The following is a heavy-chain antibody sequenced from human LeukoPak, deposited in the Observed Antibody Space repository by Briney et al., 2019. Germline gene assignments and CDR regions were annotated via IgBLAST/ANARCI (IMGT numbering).Heavy chain of an antibody. CDR2: IIPIFGTA. CDR3: ARQTYYGDYLHFDY. Sequence: SVKVSCTASGGTFSIYAISWVRQAPGQGLEWMGGIIPIFGTANYAQKFRGRVTITADESTSTAYMELSSLRSEDTAVYYCARQTYYGDYLHFDYWGQGTLVTVSS. CDR1: GGTFSIYA. V-gene: IGHV1-69*13. D-gene: IGHD4-17*01. J-gene: IGHJ4*02.